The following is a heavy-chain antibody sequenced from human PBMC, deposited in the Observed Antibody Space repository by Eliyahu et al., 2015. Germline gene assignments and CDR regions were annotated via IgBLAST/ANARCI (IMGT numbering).Heavy chain of an antibody. D-gene: IGHD1-26*01. Sequence: VQLVQSGAELKKPGESLRISXXXSGXXFTTYWIGWVRQMPGKGLEWMGITYPGDSDTRYSPSFQGRVTISADKSIDTAYLQWNNLKASDTAVYYCARQLIAGATTSPFDYWGQGTLVTVSS. V-gene: IGHV5-51*01. CDR1: GXXFTTYW. CDR3: ARQLIAGATTSPFDY. J-gene: IGHJ4*02. CDR2: TYPGDSDT.